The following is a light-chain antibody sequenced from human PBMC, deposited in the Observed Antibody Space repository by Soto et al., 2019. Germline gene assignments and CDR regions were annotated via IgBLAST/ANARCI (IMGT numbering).Light chain of an antibody. Sequence: EIVLTQSPATLALSPGERATLSCGAIQNVRNSLGWYQQKPGQAPRLLIYDASNRATGIPGRFSGSGSGTVFTLTLSSLEPEDFAVYYCQQRSNWPPYTFGQGTKLEIK. CDR3: QQRSNWPPYT. J-gene: IGKJ2*01. V-gene: IGKV3-11*01. CDR2: DAS. CDR1: QNVRNS.